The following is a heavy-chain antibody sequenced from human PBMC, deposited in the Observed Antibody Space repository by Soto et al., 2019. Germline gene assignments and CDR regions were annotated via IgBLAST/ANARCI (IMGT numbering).Heavy chain of an antibody. CDR1: GFTFSDYG. V-gene: IGHV3-33*01. CDR2: IWYDGSNK. CDR3: VRDYYFGSGSYNNALGY. Sequence: GGSLRLSCAASGFTFSDYGMHWVRQAPGKGLEWVAIIWYDGSNKYYADSVKGRFTISRDNSKNTLYLQMNSLRAEDTAVYYCVRDYYFGSGSYNNALGYWGQGTPVTVSS. J-gene: IGHJ4*02. D-gene: IGHD3-10*01.